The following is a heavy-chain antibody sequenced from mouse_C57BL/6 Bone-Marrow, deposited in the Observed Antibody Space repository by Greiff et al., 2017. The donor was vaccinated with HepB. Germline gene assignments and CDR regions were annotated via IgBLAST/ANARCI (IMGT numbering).Heavy chain of an antibody. J-gene: IGHJ3*01. CDR3: ARRGYDYWFAY. D-gene: IGHD2-2*01. Sequence: DVQLQESGGDLVKPGGSLKLSCAASGFTFSSYGMSWVRQTPDKRLEWVATISSGGSYTYYPDSVKGRFTISRDNAKNTLYLQMSSLKSEDTAMYYCARRGYDYWFAYWGQGTLVTVSA. CDR2: ISSGGSYT. CDR1: GFTFSSYG. V-gene: IGHV5-6*01.